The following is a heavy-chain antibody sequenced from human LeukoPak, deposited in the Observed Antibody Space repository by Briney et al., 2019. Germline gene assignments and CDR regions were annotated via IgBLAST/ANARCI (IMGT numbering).Heavy chain of an antibody. Sequence: SETLSLTCTVSSGSINTFYWSWIRQPPGKGPEWIGFISETGTTNYNPSLNSRVSISMDVSKKQFSLTLTSVTAADTAVYCCARGGIAARGTYYYYHYMDVWGKGTTVTVSS. CDR3: ARGGIAARGTYYYYHYMDV. J-gene: IGHJ6*03. D-gene: IGHD6-6*01. CDR2: ISETGTT. CDR1: SGSINTFY. V-gene: IGHV4-59*01.